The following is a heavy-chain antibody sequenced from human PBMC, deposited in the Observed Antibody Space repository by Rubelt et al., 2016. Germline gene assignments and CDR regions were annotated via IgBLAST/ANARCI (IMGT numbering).Heavy chain of an antibody. CDR1: GFTFSRYA. Sequence: QVQLVESGGGVVQPGRSLRLSCAASGFTFSRYAIHWVRQAPGKGLEWVALISYDGSNKYYADSVKGRFTISRDNSKNTLYLQMNSLRAEDTAVYYCARDLSDSGRYNHFDYWGQGTLVTASS. J-gene: IGHJ4*02. CDR3: ARDLSDSGRYNHFDY. CDR2: ISYDGSNK. V-gene: IGHV3-30*04. D-gene: IGHD1-26*01.